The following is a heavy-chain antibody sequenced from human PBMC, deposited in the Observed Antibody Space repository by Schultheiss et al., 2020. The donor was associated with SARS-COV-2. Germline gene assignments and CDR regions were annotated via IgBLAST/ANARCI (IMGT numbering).Heavy chain of an antibody. Sequence: SLKISCAASGFTFSSYGMHWVRQAPGKGLEWVAVISYDGSNKYYADSVKGRFTISRDNSKNTLYLQMNSLRAEDTAVYYCAKEWYSSGWYSGLAPWYYYYGMDVWGQGTTVTVSS. D-gene: IGHD6-19*01. CDR2: ISYDGSNK. CDR1: GFTFSSYG. V-gene: IGHV3-30*18. J-gene: IGHJ6*02. CDR3: AKEWYSSGWYSGLAPWYYYYGMDV.